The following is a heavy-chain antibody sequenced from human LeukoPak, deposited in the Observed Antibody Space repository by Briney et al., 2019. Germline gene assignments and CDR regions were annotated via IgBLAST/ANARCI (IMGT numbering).Heavy chain of an antibody. CDR1: GFTFSSYS. CDR2: ISSSSSYI. Sequence: GGSLRLSCAASGFTFSSYSMNWVRQAPGKGLEWVSSISSSSSYIYYADSVKGRFTISRDNAKNSLYLQMNSLRAEDTAVYCARADWDTAMIDYWGQGTLVTVSS. CDR3: ARADWDTAMIDY. V-gene: IGHV3-21*01. J-gene: IGHJ4*02. D-gene: IGHD5-18*01.